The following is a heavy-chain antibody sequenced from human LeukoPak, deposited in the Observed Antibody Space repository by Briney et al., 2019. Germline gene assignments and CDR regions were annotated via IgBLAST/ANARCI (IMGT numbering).Heavy chain of an antibody. D-gene: IGHD6-19*01. CDR3: AKGYSSGWYNY. Sequence: GRSLRLSCAASGFTFDDYAMHWVRQAPGKGLEWVSGISWNSGNIGYAGSVKGRFTISRDNAKNSLYLQMHSLRAEDTALYYCAKGYSSGWYNYWGQGTLVTVSS. CDR1: GFTFDDYA. V-gene: IGHV3-9*01. CDR2: ISWNSGNI. J-gene: IGHJ4*02.